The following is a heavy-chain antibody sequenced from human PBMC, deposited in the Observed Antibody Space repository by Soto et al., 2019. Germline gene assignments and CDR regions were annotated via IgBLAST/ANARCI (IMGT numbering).Heavy chain of an antibody. CDR2: INPNSGGT. J-gene: IGHJ3*02. Sequence: QVPLVQSGAEVKKPGASVKVSCKASGYTFTGYYMHWVRQAPGQGLEWMGWINPNSGGTNYAQKFQGRVTMTRDTSISTAYMELSRLRSDDTAVYYCATRPRNYYDSSGDDAFDIWGQGTMVTVSS. CDR3: ATRPRNYYDSSGDDAFDI. CDR1: GYTFTGYY. V-gene: IGHV1-2*02. D-gene: IGHD3-22*01.